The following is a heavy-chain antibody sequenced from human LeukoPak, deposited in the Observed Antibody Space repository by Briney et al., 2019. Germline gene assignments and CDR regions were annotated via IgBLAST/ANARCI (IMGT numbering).Heavy chain of an antibody. D-gene: IGHD2-15*01. V-gene: IGHV4-61*08. J-gene: IGHJ4*02. Sequence: ASETLSLTCTVSGGSISGGAYYWSWIRQPPGKGLEWIGYIYYTGTTNYNPSLKSRVTISVDTSKNQFSLKLSSVTAADTAVYYCARGGWRLDYWGQGTLVTVSS. CDR3: ARGGWRLDY. CDR2: IYYTGTT. CDR1: GGSISGGAYY.